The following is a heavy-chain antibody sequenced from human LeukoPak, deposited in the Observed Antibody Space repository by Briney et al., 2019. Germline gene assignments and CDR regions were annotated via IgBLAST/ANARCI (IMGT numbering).Heavy chain of an antibody. CDR1: GDSVSSNSAA. D-gene: IGHD5-12*01. CDR3: ARLVRRLQRLNIGRDSDYATGYYLDS. Sequence: SQTLSLTCAISGDSVSSNSAACNWIRQSPSRGLEWLGRTYYRSKWYNDYAVSVKSRITINPDTSKNQFSLKLSSVSAADTAVYYCARLVRRLQRLNIGRDSDYATGYYLDSWGQGTLVTVSS. J-gene: IGHJ4*02. CDR2: TYYRSKWYN. V-gene: IGHV6-1*01.